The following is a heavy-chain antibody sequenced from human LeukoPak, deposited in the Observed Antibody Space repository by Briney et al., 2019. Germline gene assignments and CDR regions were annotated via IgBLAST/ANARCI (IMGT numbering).Heavy chain of an antibody. J-gene: IGHJ4*02. D-gene: IGHD6-25*01. CDR1: GDSITRGGYF. V-gene: IGHV4-31*03. Sequence: SETLSLTCTVSGDSITRGGYFWSRIRQHPVKGLEWIGYTHYSESANYNPSLKSRFTISVDTSQNQISPKVNSVTAADTAVYYCARERGRLVDYWGQGTLVTVAS. CDR2: THYSESA. CDR3: ARERGRLVDY.